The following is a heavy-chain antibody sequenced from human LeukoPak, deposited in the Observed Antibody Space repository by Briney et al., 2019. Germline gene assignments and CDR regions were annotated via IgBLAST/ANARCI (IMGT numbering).Heavy chain of an antibody. CDR1: GFTFSSYG. D-gene: IGHD6-13*01. V-gene: IGHV3-33*06. CDR3: AKVGIAAAGSLKE. CDR2: IWYDGSNK. Sequence: PGGSLRLSCAASGFTFSSYGMHWVRQAPGKGLGWVAVIWYDGSNKYYADSVKGRFTISRDNSKNTLYLQMNSLRAEDTAVYYCAKVGIAAAGSLKEWGQGTLVTVSS. J-gene: IGHJ4*02.